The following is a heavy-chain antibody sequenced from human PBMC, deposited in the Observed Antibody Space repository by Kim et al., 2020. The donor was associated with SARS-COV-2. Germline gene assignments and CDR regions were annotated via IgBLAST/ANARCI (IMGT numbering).Heavy chain of an antibody. CDR1: GGSISSYY. CDR2: IYYSGST. Sequence: SETLSLTCTVSGGSISSYYWSWIRQPPGKGLEWIGYIYYSGSTNYNPSLKSRVTISVDTSKNQPSLKLSSVTAADTAVYYCARASQQWLGPLGFDYWGQGTLVTVSS. V-gene: IGHV4-59*13. D-gene: IGHD6-19*01. J-gene: IGHJ4*02. CDR3: ARASQQWLGPLGFDY.